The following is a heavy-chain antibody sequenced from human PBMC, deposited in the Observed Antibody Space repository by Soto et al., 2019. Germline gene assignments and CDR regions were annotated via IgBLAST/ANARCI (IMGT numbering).Heavy chain of an antibody. CDR1: GFTFSSYG. V-gene: IGHV3-30*03. J-gene: IGHJ4*02. CDR3: ATNGKRSLEPGYAFDY. D-gene: IGHD3-3*01. CDR2: ISYDGSNK. Sequence: PGGSLRLSCTASGFTFSSYGMHWVRQAPGKGLEWVAVISYDGSNKYYADSVKGRFTISRDNSKNTLYLQMNSLRPEDTAVYYFATNGKRSLEPGYAFDYWGQGTLVTVSS.